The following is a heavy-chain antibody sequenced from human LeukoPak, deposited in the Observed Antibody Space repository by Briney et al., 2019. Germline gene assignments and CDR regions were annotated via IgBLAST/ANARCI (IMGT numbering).Heavy chain of an antibody. Sequence: SETLSLTCAVSGGSISSYYWSWIRQPPGKGLEWIGYIYYSGGTNYNPSLKSRVTISVDTSKNQFSLKLSSVTAADTAVYFCARSRSGYFDYWGQGTLVTVSS. CDR3: ARSRSGYFDY. V-gene: IGHV4-59*08. CDR2: IYYSGGT. J-gene: IGHJ4*02. CDR1: GGSISSYY.